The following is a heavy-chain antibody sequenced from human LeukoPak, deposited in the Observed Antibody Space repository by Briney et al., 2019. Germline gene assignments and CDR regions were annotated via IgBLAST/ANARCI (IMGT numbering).Heavy chain of an antibody. J-gene: IGHJ4*02. CDR3: ARDYTRYSYFDD. V-gene: IGHV3-30*02. CDR1: GFTFSSYG. Sequence: PGGSLRLSCAASGFTFSSYGMHWVRQAPGKGLEWVAFIRYDGSNKYYADSVKGRFTISRDNSKNTLYLQMNSLRAEDTAVYYCARDYTRYSYFDDWGQGTLVTVSS. CDR2: IRYDGSNK. D-gene: IGHD3-16*01.